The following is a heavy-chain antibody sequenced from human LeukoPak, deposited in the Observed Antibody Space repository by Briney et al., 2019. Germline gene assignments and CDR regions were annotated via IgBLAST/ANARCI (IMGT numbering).Heavy chain of an antibody. CDR3: ATDYGGTLSY. Sequence: PSETLSLTCTVSGGSINTYYWNWIRQPPGKGLEWIGNIYYTGSTKYNPALKSRVTISVDTSKNQFSLKLSSVTAADTAVYYCATDYGGTLSYWGQGTLVTVSS. CDR2: IYYTGST. D-gene: IGHD4-23*01. CDR1: GGSINTYY. J-gene: IGHJ4*02. V-gene: IGHV4-59*01.